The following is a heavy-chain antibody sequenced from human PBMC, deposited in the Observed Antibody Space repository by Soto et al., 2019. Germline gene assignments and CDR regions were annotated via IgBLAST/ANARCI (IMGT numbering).Heavy chain of an antibody. CDR2: IYSGGST. CDR3: ARERTIFGVVTGYFDY. V-gene: IGHV3-53*04. D-gene: IGHD3-3*01. Sequence: GVSPRLSFAAPEFTVSSNYMSWVRQAPGKGLEWVSVIYSGGSTYYADSVKGRFTISRHNSKNTLYLQMNSLRAEDTAVYYCARERTIFGVVTGYFDYWGQGTLVTVSS. CDR1: EFTVSSNY. J-gene: IGHJ4*02.